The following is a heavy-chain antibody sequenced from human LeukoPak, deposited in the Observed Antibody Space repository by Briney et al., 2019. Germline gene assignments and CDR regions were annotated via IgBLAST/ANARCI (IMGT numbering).Heavy chain of an antibody. CDR1: GGSISSSTYY. J-gene: IGHJ3*02. Sequence: PSETLSLTYTVSGGSISSSTYYWGWIRQPPGKGLEWIGSIYYSGSTYYNPSLKSRVTISVDTSKNQFSLKLSSVTAADTAVYYCAPRSSWYNAFDIWGQGTMVTVS. CDR3: APRSSWYNAFDI. D-gene: IGHD6-13*01. V-gene: IGHV4-39*01. CDR2: IYYSGST.